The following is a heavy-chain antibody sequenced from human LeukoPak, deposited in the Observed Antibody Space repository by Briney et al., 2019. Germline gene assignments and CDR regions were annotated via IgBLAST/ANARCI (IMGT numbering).Heavy chain of an antibody. V-gene: IGHV4-30-4*01. CDR2: IYYSGST. D-gene: IGHD6-13*01. CDR3: AVTPSYSSSWYVGY. J-gene: IGHJ4*02. Sequence: SETLSLTCTVSGGSISSGDYYWSWLRQPPGKGLEGIGYIYYSGSTYYNPSLKSRVTISVDTSKNQFSLKLSSVTAADTAVYYCAVTPSYSSSWYVGYWGQGTLVTVSS. CDR1: GGSISSGDYY.